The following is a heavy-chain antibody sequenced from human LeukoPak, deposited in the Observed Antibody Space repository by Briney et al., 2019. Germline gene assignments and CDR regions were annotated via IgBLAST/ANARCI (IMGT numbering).Heavy chain of an antibody. J-gene: IGHJ4*02. CDR3: ARDGDYDSSGYLDY. D-gene: IGHD3-22*01. Sequence: GGSLRRSCAGSGFTFSDYYRSWIRQAPGKGLERVSYISSSGSTIYYADSVKGRFTISSYNAKNSLYLQMNGLRAEDTAVYYCARDGDYDSSGYLDYWGQGTMVTVCS. CDR2: ISSSGSTI. CDR1: GFTFSDYY. V-gene: IGHV3-11*01.